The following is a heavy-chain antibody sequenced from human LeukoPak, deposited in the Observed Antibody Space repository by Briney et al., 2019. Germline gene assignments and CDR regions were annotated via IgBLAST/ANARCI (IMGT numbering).Heavy chain of an antibody. CDR3: AREAEYIVVVPAAIGY. V-gene: IGHV4-38-2*02. CDR1: GYSISSGYY. Sequence: SETLSLTCTVSGYSISSGYYWGWIRQPPGKGLEGIGSIYHSGSTYYNPSLKSRVTISVDTSKNQFSLKLSSVTAADTAVYYCAREAEYIVVVPAAIGYWGQGTLVTVSS. CDR2: IYHSGST. J-gene: IGHJ4*02. D-gene: IGHD2-2*02.